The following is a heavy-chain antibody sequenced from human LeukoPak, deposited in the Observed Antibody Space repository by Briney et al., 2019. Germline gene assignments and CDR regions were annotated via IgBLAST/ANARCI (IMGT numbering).Heavy chain of an antibody. V-gene: IGHV3-48*02. CDR1: GFTFSSYG. CDR3: ARSRTYYYGSGSYPL. Sequence: GGSLRLSCAASGFTFSSYGMHWVRQAPGKGLEWVSYISSSSSTIYYADSVKGRFTISRDNAKNSLYLQMNSLRDEDTAVYYCARSRTYYYGSGSYPLWGQGTTVTVSS. D-gene: IGHD3-10*01. CDR2: ISSSSSTI. J-gene: IGHJ6*02.